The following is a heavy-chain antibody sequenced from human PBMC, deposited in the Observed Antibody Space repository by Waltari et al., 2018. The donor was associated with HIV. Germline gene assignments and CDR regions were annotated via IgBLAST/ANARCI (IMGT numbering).Heavy chain of an antibody. CDR1: GFSITTGYY. J-gene: IGHJ4*02. CDR2: IYHTGSA. CDR3: ARVRPADQRYLDY. D-gene: IGHD6-25*01. Sequence: QVQLPESGPGLVRPSETLSLSCSVYGFSITTGYYWGWVRQPPGKGLELIGYIYHTGSAYYHPALKSRVSISVDTSKNQFSLKVNSMTASDAAVYYCARVRPADQRYLDYWGQGTLVTVSS. V-gene: IGHV4-38-2*02.